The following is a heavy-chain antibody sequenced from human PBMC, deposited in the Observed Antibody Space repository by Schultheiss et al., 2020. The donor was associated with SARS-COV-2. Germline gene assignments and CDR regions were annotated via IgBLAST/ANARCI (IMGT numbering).Heavy chain of an antibody. V-gene: IGHV4-34*01. D-gene: IGHD5-18*01. CDR1: GGSFSGYY. Sequence: SETLSLTCAVYGGSFSGYYWSWIRQPPGKGLEWIGEINHSGSTNYNPSLKSRVTISVDTSKNQFSLKLSSVTAADTAVYYCARGRGIQLWFDYWGQGTLVTVSS. CDR2: INHSGST. J-gene: IGHJ4*02. CDR3: ARGRGIQLWFDY.